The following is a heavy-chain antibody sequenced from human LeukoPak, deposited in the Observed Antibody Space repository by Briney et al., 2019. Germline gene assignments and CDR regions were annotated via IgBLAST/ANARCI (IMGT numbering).Heavy chain of an antibody. J-gene: IGHJ4*02. CDR2: FDPEDGET. V-gene: IGHV1-24*01. Sequence: GTSVKVSCKVSGYTLTELSMHWVRRAPGKGLEWMGGFDPEDGETIYAQKFQGRVTMTEDTSTDTAYMELSSLRSEDTAVYYCATGGSGSYSLRGWGQGTLVTVSS. D-gene: IGHD1-26*01. CDR1: GYTLTELS. CDR3: ATGGSGSYSLRG.